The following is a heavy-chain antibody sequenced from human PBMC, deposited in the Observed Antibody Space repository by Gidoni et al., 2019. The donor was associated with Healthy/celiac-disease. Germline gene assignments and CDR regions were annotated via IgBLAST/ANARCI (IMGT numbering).Heavy chain of an antibody. CDR3: ARPSSGQLANWYFDL. CDR1: GGSISSSSYY. J-gene: IGHJ2*01. V-gene: IGHV4-39*01. D-gene: IGHD6-13*01. CDR2: IYYSGST. Sequence: QLQLQESGPGLVKPSETLSLPCTVSGGSISSSSYYWGWIRQPPGKGRELIGSIYYSGSTYYNPSLKSRVTISVDTSKNQFALKLSSVTAADTAVYYCARPSSGQLANWYFDLWGRGTLVTVSS.